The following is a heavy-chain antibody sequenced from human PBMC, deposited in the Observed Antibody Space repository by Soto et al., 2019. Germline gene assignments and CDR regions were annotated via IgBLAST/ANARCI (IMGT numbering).Heavy chain of an antibody. CDR1: GFTFSSYW. CDR3: ARVMGGYYYYYMDV. J-gene: IGHJ6*03. V-gene: IGHV3-74*01. Sequence: EVQLVESGGGLVQPGGSLRLSCAASGFTFSSYWMHWVRQAPGKGLVWVSRINSAGSSTSYADSVKGRFTISRDNAKNTLYLQMNSLRAEDTAVYYCARVMGGYYYYYMDVWGKGTTVTVSS. D-gene: IGHD2-8*01. CDR2: INSAGSST.